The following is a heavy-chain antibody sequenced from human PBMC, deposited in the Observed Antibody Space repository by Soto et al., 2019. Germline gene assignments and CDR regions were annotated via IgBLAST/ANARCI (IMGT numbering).Heavy chain of an antibody. Sequence: ASVKVSCKASGYTLTTYPLHRVRQAPGQSLEWMGYITGASGDTRYSQKFHDRVTITRDTSANTAYLELNSLTSEDTAVYYCASHLSEYEGLDYWGQGTLVTVSS. J-gene: IGHJ4*02. V-gene: IGHV1-3*01. CDR2: ITGASGDT. D-gene: IGHD6-6*01. CDR1: GYTLTTYP. CDR3: ASHLSEYEGLDY.